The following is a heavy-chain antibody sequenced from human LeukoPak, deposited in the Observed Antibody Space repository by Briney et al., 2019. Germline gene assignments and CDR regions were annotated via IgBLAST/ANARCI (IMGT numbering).Heavy chain of an antibody. J-gene: IGHJ6*03. D-gene: IGHD3-10*01. Sequence: ASVKVSCKASGYTFTSYAMNWVRQAPGQGLEWMGWININTGNPTYAQGFTGRFVFSLDTSVSTAYLQIGSLKAEDTAMYYCARVGFPTYYYYMDVWGKGTTVTVSS. CDR3: ARVGFPTYYYYMDV. CDR2: ININTGNP. CDR1: GYTFTSYA. V-gene: IGHV7-4-1*01.